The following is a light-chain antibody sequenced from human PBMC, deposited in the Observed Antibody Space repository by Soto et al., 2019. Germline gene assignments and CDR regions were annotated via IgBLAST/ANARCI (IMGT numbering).Light chain of an antibody. Sequence: QSALTQPASVSGSPGQSITISCTGTSSDVGGYNYVSWYQQHPGKAPKLMIYEVNNRPSGVSDRFSGSKSGNTASLTISGLQAEDEADYYCTSYTTRSPCVFGTGTKVTVL. J-gene: IGLJ1*01. V-gene: IGLV2-14*01. CDR2: EVN. CDR3: TSYTTRSPCV. CDR1: SSDVGGYNY.